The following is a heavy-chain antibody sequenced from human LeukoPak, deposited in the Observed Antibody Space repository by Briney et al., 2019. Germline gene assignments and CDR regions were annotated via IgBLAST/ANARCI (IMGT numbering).Heavy chain of an antibody. CDR1: GGSFSGYY. CDR2: INHSGST. V-gene: IGHV4-34*01. J-gene: IGHJ4*02. Sequence: SETLSLTCAVYGGSFSGYYWSWIRQPPGKGLEWIGEINHSGSTNYNPSLKSRVTISVDTSKNQFSLKLSSVTAADTAVYYCARGSGSYSSEDYWGQGTLVTVSS. CDR3: ARGSGSYSSEDY. D-gene: IGHD1-26*01.